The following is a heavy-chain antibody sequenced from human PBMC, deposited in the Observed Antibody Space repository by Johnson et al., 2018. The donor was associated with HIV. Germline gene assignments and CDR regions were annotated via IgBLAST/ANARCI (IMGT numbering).Heavy chain of an antibody. CDR3: AKDIGPSGSGSYS. J-gene: IGHJ3*01. Sequence: QVQLVESGGGVVQPGRSLRLSCAASGFTFSSYGMHWVRQAPGKGLEWVAVISYDGSNKYYADSVTGRFTISRDNSKNTLYLQMNSLRAEDTAVYYCAKDIGPSGSGSYSWGQGTMVTVSS. V-gene: IGHV3-30*18. CDR2: ISYDGSNK. D-gene: IGHD3-10*01. CDR1: GFTFSSYG.